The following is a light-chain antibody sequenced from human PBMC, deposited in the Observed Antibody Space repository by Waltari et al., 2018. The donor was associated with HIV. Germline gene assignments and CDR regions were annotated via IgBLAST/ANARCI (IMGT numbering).Light chain of an antibody. CDR1: SLRSYY. V-gene: IGLV3-19*01. Sequence: SSELTQDPDVSVALGQTLKITCQGDSLRSYYSNWYQQKPGQAPVLVLHGKNSRPSGFPDRFSGASSGSTASLTITGAQAEDEAVYYCHSRDSSGISYVFGNGTQVTVL. J-gene: IGLJ1*01. CDR2: GKN. CDR3: HSRDSSGISYV.